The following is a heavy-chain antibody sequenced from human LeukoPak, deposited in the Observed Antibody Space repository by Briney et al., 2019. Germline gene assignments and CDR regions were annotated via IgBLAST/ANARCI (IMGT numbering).Heavy chain of an antibody. CDR3: AKCTSAVYQGRSSGNCKYDY. CDR1: GFTFSSYG. J-gene: IGHJ4*02. CDR2: IRYDGTNK. Sequence: GGSLRLSSAASGFTFSSYGMHWVRQAPGKGLEWVAFIRYDGTNKYYADSVKGRFTISRDNFKNTLYVQMNSLRAEDTAVYYCAKCTSAVYQGRSSGNCKYDYWGQGTLVIVSS. V-gene: IGHV3-30*02. D-gene: IGHD2-15*01.